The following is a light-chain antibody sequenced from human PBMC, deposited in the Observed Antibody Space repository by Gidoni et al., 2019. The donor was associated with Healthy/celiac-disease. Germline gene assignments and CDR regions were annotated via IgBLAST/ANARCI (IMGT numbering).Light chain of an antibody. V-gene: IGKV1-39*01. CDR3: QQSYSTPLT. J-gene: IGKJ4*01. Sequence: DIQMTQSPSSLSASVGDRVTITCRASQRISSYLNWYQQQPGNAPKLLIYAASSLQSGVPSRFSGSGSGTDCTLTISSLQPEDFATYYCQQSYSTPLTFGGGTKVEIK. CDR1: QRISSY. CDR2: AAS.